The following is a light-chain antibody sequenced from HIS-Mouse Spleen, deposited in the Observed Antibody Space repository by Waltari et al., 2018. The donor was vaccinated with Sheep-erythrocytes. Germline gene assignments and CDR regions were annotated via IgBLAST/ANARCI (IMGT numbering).Light chain of an antibody. CDR2: EVS. CDR3: CSYAGSYNHV. V-gene: IGLV2-11*01. J-gene: IGLJ1*01. CDR1: SSDVGGYNS. Sequence: QSALTQPRSVSGSPGQSVTISCTGTSSDVGGYNSVSGYQQHPGKAPKRMIYEVSKRPSGVPDRFSGSKSGNTASLTISGLQAEDEADYYCCSYAGSYNHVFATGTKVTVL.